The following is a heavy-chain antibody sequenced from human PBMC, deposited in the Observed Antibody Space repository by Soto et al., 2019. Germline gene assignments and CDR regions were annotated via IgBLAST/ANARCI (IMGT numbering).Heavy chain of an antibody. Sequence: SETLSLTCTVSGGSISSYHWSWIRQPPGKGLEWIGYIYYTRSTSYNPSLKSRVTILVDTSKNQFSLKVNSVTAADTAVYYCARTPYSSSSIDFDYWGQGTLVTVSS. CDR1: GGSISSYH. J-gene: IGHJ4*02. CDR3: ARTPYSSSSIDFDY. D-gene: IGHD6-13*01. CDR2: IYYTRST. V-gene: IGHV4-59*08.